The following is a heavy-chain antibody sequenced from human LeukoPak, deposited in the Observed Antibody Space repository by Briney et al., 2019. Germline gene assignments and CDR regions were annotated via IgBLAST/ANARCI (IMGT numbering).Heavy chain of an antibody. Sequence: GGSLRLSCAASGFLFSSYAMSWVRQAPGRGLEWVSLIIGSGNSIHYADSVKGRFTISRDNFKNTVFLQLNSLGPEDTAVYYCAKHGDNVWGSFRFGLDYWGQGTLVTVSS. CDR2: IIGSGNSI. V-gene: IGHV3-23*01. D-gene: IGHD3-16*02. J-gene: IGHJ4*02. CDR1: GFLFSSYA. CDR3: AKHGDNVWGSFRFGLDY.